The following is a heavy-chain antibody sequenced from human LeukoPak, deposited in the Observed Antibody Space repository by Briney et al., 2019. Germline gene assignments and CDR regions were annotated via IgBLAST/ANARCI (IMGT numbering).Heavy chain of an antibody. V-gene: IGHV4-31*03. J-gene: IGHJ3*02. Sequence: PSETLSLTCTVSGGSINSGAYYWSWIRQHPGKGLEWIGYIYYSGSNYYNPSLKSRVTISVDTSKNQFSLKLCSVTAADTAVYYCAGCSGGSPIDAFHIWGQGTMVTVSS. D-gene: IGHD2-15*01. CDR3: AGCSGGSPIDAFHI. CDR1: GGSINSGAYY. CDR2: IYYSGSN.